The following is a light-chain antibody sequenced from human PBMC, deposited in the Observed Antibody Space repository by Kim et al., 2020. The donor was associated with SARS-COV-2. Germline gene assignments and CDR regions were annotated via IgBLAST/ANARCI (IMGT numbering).Light chain of an antibody. CDR1: SLRSSY. Sequence: SSELTQDPAVSMALGQTVKITCQGDSLRSSYPTWYQQKPGQAPLLLIYGKNNRPSGIPDRFSGSSSGATVSLTITGAQAEDEADYYCSSRDSTYKLVLFGGGTQLTVL. J-gene: IGLJ2*01. CDR3: SSRDSTYKLVL. CDR2: GKN. V-gene: IGLV3-19*01.